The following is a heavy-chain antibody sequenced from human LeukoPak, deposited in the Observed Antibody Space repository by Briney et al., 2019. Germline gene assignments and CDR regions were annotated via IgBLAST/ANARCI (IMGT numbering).Heavy chain of an antibody. Sequence: SETLSLTCGVHGGSFNDYSWNWIRQSPGKGQEWIGEINHSGSASYNPSLKSRFTMSVDASKNQFSLRLSSVTAADTAVYYCARLGLYTSSWHRYYYFDYWAREPWSPSPQ. CDR2: INHSGSA. CDR3: ARLGLYTSSWHRYYYFDY. V-gene: IGHV4-34*01. CDR1: GGSFNDYS. D-gene: IGHD6-13*01. J-gene: IGHJ4*02.